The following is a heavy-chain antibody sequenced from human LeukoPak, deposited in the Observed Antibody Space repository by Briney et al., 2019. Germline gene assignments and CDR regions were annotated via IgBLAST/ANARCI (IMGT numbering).Heavy chain of an antibody. D-gene: IGHD6-19*01. CDR1: GFTFSVFG. J-gene: IGHJ4*02. Sequence: GGSLRLSCAASGFTFSVFGMRWVRQAPGKGLEWVSDIDDTGGTTYYADSVKGRSTISRDNSKNTLYLQVNSLRAEDTAVYYCAKGAGYRSSGWYFDHWGQGTLVTVSS. CDR2: IDDTGGTT. V-gene: IGHV3-23*01. CDR3: AKGAGYRSSGWYFDH.